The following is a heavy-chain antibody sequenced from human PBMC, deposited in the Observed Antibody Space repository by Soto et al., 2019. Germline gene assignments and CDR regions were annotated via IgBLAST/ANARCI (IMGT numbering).Heavy chain of an antibody. J-gene: IGHJ4*02. V-gene: IGHV3-33*01. Sequence: SLRLSCASSGFPFSSYGMHWVRQAPGKGLEWVAVIWYDGSNKYYADSVKGRFTISRDNSKNTLYLQMNSLRAEDTAVYYCARDRNYYHSSGLDYWGQGTRVTVSS. D-gene: IGHD3-22*01. CDR3: ARDRNYYHSSGLDY. CDR2: IWYDGSNK. CDR1: GFPFSSYG.